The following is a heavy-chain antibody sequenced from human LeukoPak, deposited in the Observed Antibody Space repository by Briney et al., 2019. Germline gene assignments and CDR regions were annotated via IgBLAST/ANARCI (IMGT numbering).Heavy chain of an antibody. CDR3: AKDRGYYDSRGFDY. CDR2: IYSGGST. Sequence: PGGSLRLSCAASGFTVSSNYMSWVRQAPGKGLEWVSVIYSGGSTYYADSVKGRFTISRDNSKNTLYLQMNSLRAEDTAVYYCAKDRGYYDSRGFDYWGQGTLVTVSS. V-gene: IGHV3-53*01. J-gene: IGHJ4*02. CDR1: GFTVSSNY. D-gene: IGHD3-22*01.